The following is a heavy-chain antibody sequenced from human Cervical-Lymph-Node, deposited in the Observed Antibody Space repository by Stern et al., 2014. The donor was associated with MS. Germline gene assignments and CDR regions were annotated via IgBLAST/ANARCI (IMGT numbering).Heavy chain of an antibody. Sequence: VQLVQSGAEVEKPGASVKVSCKASGYIFTDYYLHWVRQAPGQGLEWMGRINPKSGGTSYAQSFQGGVTLTRDTSITTAYMDLSRLTSDDTAVYYCTRALRIADRPSPGGHWFDPWGQGTLVIVSS. D-gene: IGHD6-6*01. V-gene: IGHV1-2*02. J-gene: IGHJ5*02. CDR3: TRALRIADRPSPGGHWFDP. CDR1: GYIFTDYY. CDR2: INPKSGGT.